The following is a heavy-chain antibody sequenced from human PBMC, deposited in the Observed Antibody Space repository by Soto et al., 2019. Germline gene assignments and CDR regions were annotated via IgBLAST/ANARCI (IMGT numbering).Heavy chain of an antibody. J-gene: IGHJ3*01. Sequence: SQTLSLTCAISGDSVSSDITSWNWIRQSPSRGLEWLGRTYYRSKWFHDYAASVKSRITINPDTSKNQFSLELNSMTPEDAAVYYCARGNALDVWGQGTVVTVSS. D-gene: IGHD3-10*01. CDR1: GDSVSSDITS. CDR3: ARGNALDV. V-gene: IGHV6-1*01. CDR2: TYYRSKWFH.